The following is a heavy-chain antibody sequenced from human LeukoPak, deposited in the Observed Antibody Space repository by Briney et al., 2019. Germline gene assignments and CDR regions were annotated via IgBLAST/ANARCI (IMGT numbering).Heavy chain of an antibody. CDR3: AREAGGRGPYYYYYYMDV. D-gene: IGHD5-24*01. CDR2: IYTSGST. V-gene: IGHV4-61*02. CDR1: GGSLSSGSYY. J-gene: IGHJ6*03. Sequence: PSETLSLTCTVSGGSLSSGSYYWGWVRQPAGTGLEWLGRIYTSGSTNYNPSLKSRVTISVDTSKNQFSLKLSSVTAADTAVYYCAREAGGRGPYYYYYYMDVWGKGTTVTISS.